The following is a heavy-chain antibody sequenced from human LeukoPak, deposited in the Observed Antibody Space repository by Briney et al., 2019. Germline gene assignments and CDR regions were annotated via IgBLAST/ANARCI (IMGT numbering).Heavy chain of an antibody. CDR1: GGTFSSYA. J-gene: IGHJ4*02. CDR3: ARESLDGYNSPYFDY. Sequence: GASVKVSCKASGGTFSSYAISWVRQAPGQGLEWMGGITPIFGTANYAQKFQGRVTITADKSTSTAYMELSSLRSEDTAVYYCARESLDGYNSPYFDYWGQGTLVTVSS. D-gene: IGHD5-24*01. V-gene: IGHV1-69*06. CDR2: ITPIFGTA.